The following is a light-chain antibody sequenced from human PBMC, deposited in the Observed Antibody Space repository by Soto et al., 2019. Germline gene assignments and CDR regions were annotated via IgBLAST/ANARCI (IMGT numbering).Light chain of an antibody. CDR2: GAS. CDR1: QTVNSN. J-gene: IGKJ5*01. CDR3: QQYGSSPPIT. V-gene: IGKV3-20*01. Sequence: EIVLTQSPGILSLSPGERATLSCRASQTVNSNLAWYQQKPGQAPRLLIYGASTRATGIPARFSGSGSGTDFTLTISRLEPEDFAVYYCQQYGSSPPITFGQGTRLEIK.